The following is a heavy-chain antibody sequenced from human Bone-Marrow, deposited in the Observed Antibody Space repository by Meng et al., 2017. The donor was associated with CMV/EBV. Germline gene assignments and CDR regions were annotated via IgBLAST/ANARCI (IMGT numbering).Heavy chain of an antibody. J-gene: IGHJ4*02. CDR1: GFTFSASA. CDR3: AGGIMITFGGVIARDPLGY. V-gene: IGHV3-30*06. Sequence: GESLKISCAASGFTFSASAMHWVRQIPGKGLEWMAYIQHDGSDKYYTDSLEGRFTISRDNSKNTLYLQMNSLRAEDTAVYYCAGGIMITFGGVIARDPLGYWGQGTLVTVSS. CDR2: IQHDGSDK. D-gene: IGHD3-16*02.